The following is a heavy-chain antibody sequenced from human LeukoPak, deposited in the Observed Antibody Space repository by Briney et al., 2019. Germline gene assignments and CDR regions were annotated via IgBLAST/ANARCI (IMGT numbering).Heavy chain of an antibody. J-gene: IGHJ4*02. CDR3: ARDHYDYVWGSYRFDY. CDR1: GFTLTSSE. Sequence: GGCLRLSCAASGFTLTSSEMNSVRQALGKGLERVSYISSSGSTIYYADSVKGRFTISRDNAKNSLYLQMNSLRAEDTAVYYCARDHYDYVWGSYRFDYWGQGTLVTVSS. V-gene: IGHV3-48*03. D-gene: IGHD3-16*02. CDR2: ISSSGSTI.